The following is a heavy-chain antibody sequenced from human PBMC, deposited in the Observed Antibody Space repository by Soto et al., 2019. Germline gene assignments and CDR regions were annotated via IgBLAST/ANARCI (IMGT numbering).Heavy chain of an antibody. D-gene: IGHD3-9*01. CDR2: IIPMFGTV. J-gene: IGHJ5*02. V-gene: IGHV1-69*12. Sequence: QVQLVQSGAEVKKPGSSVKVSCKASGGTLTSYAFSWVRQAPGQSLEWMGGIIPMFGTVKYAQKFQGRVTITADQHTSTGYMELSRLRSVDTAIYYCGRGPSLQYFDWLRNLGVDPWGHGALVTVPS. CDR3: GRGPSLQYFDWLRNLGVDP. CDR1: GGTLTSYA.